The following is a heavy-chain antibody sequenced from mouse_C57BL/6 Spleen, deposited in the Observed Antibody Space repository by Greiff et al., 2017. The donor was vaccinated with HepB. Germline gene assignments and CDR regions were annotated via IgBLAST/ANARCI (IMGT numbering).Heavy chain of an antibody. D-gene: IGHD1-1*01. CDR1: GYSFTDYN. V-gene: IGHV1-39*01. J-gene: IGHJ1*03. CDR3: ASYYYGSRGRYFDV. CDR2: INPNYGTT. Sequence: VQLQQSGPELVKPGASVKISCKASGYSFTDYNMNWVKQSNGKSLEWIGVINPNYGTTSYNQKFKGKATLTVDQSSTTAYMQLNSLTSEDSAVYYCASYYYGSRGRYFDVWGTGTTVTVSS.